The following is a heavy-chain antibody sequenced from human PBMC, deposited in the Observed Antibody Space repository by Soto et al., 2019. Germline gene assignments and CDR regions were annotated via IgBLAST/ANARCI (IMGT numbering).Heavy chain of an antibody. D-gene: IGHD3-3*01. J-gene: IGHJ6*02. CDR2: IYYSGST. V-gene: IGHV4-30-4*01. CDR3: DRDRGATYYEGWTGYYTGIGYHFAIAV. CDR1: GGSISSGDYY. Sequence: LSLTCTVSGGSISSGDYYWSWIRQPPGKGLEWIGYIYYSGSTYYNPSLKSRVTISVDTSKNQFSLKLSSVTAADTAVYYCDRDRGATYYEGWTGYYTGIGYHFAIAVWGQGT.